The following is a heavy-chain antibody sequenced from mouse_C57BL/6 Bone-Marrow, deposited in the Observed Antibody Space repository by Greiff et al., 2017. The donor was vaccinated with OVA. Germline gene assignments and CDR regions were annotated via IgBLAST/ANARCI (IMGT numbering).Heavy chain of an antibody. CDR1: GYTFTSYW. V-gene: IGHV1-64*01. Sequence: VQLQQPGAELVKPGASVKLSCKASGYTFTSYWMHWVKQRPGQGLEWIGMIHPNGGSTNYNEKFKSKATLTVDKSSSTAYMQLSSLTSEDSAVYYCARSDYGTPYAMDYWGQGTSVTVSS. D-gene: IGHD1-1*01. CDR2: IHPNGGST. J-gene: IGHJ4*01. CDR3: ARSDYGTPYAMDY.